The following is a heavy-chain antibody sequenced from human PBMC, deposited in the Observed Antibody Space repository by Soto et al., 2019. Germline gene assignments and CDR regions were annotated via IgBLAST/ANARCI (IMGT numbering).Heavy chain of an antibody. CDR2: IWYDGSNK. V-gene: IGHV3-33*01. CDR1: GFNFSSYG. CDR3: ARDQSSSHYYDSSGRDY. D-gene: IGHD3-22*01. Sequence: PGGSLRLSCAASGFNFSSYGMHWVRQAPGKGLEWVAVIWYDGSNKYYAEPVKGRFTISRDNSKKKLYLQMNSLRAEDTAVYYCARDQSSSHYYDSSGRDYWGQGP. J-gene: IGHJ4*02.